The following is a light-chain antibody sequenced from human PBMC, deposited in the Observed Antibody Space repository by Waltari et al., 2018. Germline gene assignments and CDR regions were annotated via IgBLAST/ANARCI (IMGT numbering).Light chain of an antibody. CDR2: WAS. CDR1: QSLLYNSNNKNY. Sequence: DIVMTQSPDSLAVSLGEKATINCKSNQSLLYNSNNKNYLAWYQQKPGQPLKLFFYWASSRESGVPDRFSGSGSGTDFTLTISSLQPEDFATYYCQQANSFPRTFGQGTKVEIK. CDR3: QQANSFPRT. J-gene: IGKJ1*01. V-gene: IGKV4-1*01.